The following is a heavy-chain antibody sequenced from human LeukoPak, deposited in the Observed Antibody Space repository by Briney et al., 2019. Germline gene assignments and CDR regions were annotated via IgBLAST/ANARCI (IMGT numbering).Heavy chain of an antibody. CDR3: ARVPSFRTGGYYLS. V-gene: IGHV4-34*01. J-gene: IGHJ4*02. CDR1: GGSSSGYY. D-gene: IGHD3-22*01. Sequence: SETLSLTCAVYGGSSSGYYWSWIRQPPGKGLEWIGEINHSGSTNYNPSLKSRVTISVDTSKNQFSLKLSSVTAADTAVYYCARVPSFRTGGYYLSWGQGTLVTVSS. CDR2: INHSGST.